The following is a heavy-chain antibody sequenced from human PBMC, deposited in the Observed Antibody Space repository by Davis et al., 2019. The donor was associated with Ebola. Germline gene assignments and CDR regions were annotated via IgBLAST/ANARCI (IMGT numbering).Heavy chain of an antibody. D-gene: IGHD3-3*01. CDR3: ARGRGDFWSGYYNDYYYGMDV. Sequence: AASVKVSCKASGYTFTSYYMHWVRQAPGQGLEWMGWISADNGNTKFAQKFQGRVTMTTDTSTSTAYMELRSLRSEDTAVYYCARGRGDFWSGYYNDYYYGMDVWGKGTTVTVSS. J-gene: IGHJ6*04. CDR1: GYTFTSYY. V-gene: IGHV1-18*04. CDR2: ISADNGNT.